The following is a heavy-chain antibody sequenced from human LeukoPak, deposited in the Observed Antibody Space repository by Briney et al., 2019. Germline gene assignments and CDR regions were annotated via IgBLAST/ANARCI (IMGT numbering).Heavy chain of an antibody. Sequence: GGSLRLSCAASGFTFSSYGMHWVRQAPGKVLEWVAFIRYDGSNKYYADSVKGRFTISRDNSKNTLYLQMNSLRAEDTAVYYCAKDRQWLGSFDYWGQGTLVTVSS. CDR3: AKDRQWLGSFDY. CDR1: GFTFSSYG. CDR2: IRYDGSNK. D-gene: IGHD6-19*01. V-gene: IGHV3-30*02. J-gene: IGHJ4*02.